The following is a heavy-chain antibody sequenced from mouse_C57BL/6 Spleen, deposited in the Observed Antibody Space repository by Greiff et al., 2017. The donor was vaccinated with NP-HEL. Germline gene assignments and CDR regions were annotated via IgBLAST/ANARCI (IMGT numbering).Heavy chain of an antibody. V-gene: IGHV1-9*01. CDR3: ARLVDDGDLYFDV. CDR2: ILPGSGST. D-gene: IGHD2-13*01. CDR1: GYTFTGYW. Sequence: VQLQQSGAELMKPGASVKLSCKATGYTFTGYWIEWVKQRPGHGLEWIGEILPGSGSTNYNEKFKGKGTFTADTSSNTAYLQLRSLTTEDSALYYCARLVDDGDLYFDVWGTGTTVTVTS. J-gene: IGHJ1*03.